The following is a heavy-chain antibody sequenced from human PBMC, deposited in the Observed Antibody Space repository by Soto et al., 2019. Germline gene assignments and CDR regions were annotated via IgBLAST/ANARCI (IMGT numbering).Heavy chain of an antibody. CDR2: ITDSSDTV. V-gene: IGHV3-48*02. Sequence: GGSLRLSCVASGFSFSNYNMNWVRQAPGKGLEWVSYITDSSDTVHYADSVRGRFTISRDNAGSSLYLQMNSLRDEDTAVYFCARDFGHGYYLDYWGRGTRVTVSS. D-gene: IGHD3-3*01. CDR1: GFSFSNYN. CDR3: ARDFGHGYYLDY. J-gene: IGHJ4*02.